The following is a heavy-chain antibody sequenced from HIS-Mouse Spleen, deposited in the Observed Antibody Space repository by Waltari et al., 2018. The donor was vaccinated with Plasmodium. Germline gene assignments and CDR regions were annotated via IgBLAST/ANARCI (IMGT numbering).Heavy chain of an antibody. CDR3: ASSWYWYFDL. CDR1: GFTCSSYW. J-gene: IGHJ2*01. V-gene: IGHV3-7*01. CDR2: IKQDGSEK. Sequence: EVQLVDAGGGLVQPGGSLRLSCAASGFTCSSYWMSWVRQASGKGLEGVAKIKQDGSEKYYVDSVKGRFTISRDNAKNSLYLQMNSLRAEDTAVYYCASSWYWYFDLWGRGTLVTVSS. D-gene: IGHD6-13*01.